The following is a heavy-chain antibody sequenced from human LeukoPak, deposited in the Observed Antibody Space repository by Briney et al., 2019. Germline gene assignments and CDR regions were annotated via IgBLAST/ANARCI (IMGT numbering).Heavy chain of an antibody. CDR2: INHSGST. CDR1: GGSFSGYY. Sequence: SETLSLTCAVYGGSFSGYYWSWIRQPPGKGLEWIGGINHSGSTNYNPSLKSRVTISVDTSKNQFSLKLSSVTAADTAVYYCARGVNSGYFDYCGQGTLVTVSS. D-gene: IGHD1-26*01. J-gene: IGHJ4*02. CDR3: ARGVNSGYFDY. V-gene: IGHV4-34*01.